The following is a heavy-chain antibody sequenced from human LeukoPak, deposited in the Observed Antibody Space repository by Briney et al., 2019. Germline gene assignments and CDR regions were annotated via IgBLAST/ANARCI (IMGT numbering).Heavy chain of an antibody. V-gene: IGHV1-69*04. Sequence: SVKVSCKASGGTFSTYAISWVRQAPGQGLEWMGRIIPILDIANYAQKFQGRVTITADKSTSTAYMELSSLRSEDTAVYYCARAGSSSWYTGNWFDPWGQGTLVTVSS. J-gene: IGHJ5*02. D-gene: IGHD6-13*01. CDR1: GGTFSTYA. CDR2: IIPILDIA. CDR3: ARAGSSSWYTGNWFDP.